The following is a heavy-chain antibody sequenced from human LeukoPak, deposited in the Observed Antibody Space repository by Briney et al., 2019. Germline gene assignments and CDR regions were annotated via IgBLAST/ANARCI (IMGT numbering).Heavy chain of an antibody. Sequence: GGTLRLSCAASGFTFSTYNMNWVRQAPGKGLEWVSSISFSRSYIYYADSVRGRFTISRDNAKNSLYLQMNSLRAEDTAVYYCARSDYGDLGYYFDYWGQGTLVTVSS. CDR3: ARSDYGDLGYYFDY. CDR1: GFTFSTYN. V-gene: IGHV3-21*01. CDR2: ISFSRSYI. D-gene: IGHD4-17*01. J-gene: IGHJ4*02.